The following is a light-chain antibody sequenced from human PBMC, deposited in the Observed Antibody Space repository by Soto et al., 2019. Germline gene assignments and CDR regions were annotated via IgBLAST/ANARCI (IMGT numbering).Light chain of an antibody. CDR1: STDFVSYNR. CDR2: EAS. V-gene: IGLV2-18*01. CDR3: SLYTSENTYV. J-gene: IGLJ1*01. Sequence: QSALTQPPSVSGSPGQSVTISCTGTSTDFVSYNRVSWYQQPPGTAPKLIIYEASNRPSGVPGRFSGSKSGNTASLTISGLQAAAEADYYCSLYTSENTYVFGTGTKLTVL.